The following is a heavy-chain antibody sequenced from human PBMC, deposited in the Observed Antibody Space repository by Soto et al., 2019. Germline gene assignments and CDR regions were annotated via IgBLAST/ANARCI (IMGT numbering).Heavy chain of an antibody. V-gene: IGHV4-30-4*01. J-gene: IGHJ4*02. CDR2: IYYSGST. CDR1: GGSISSGDYY. CDR3: ARYSAGLLYNADYFDY. D-gene: IGHD2-8*01. Sequence: SETLSLTCTVSGGSISSGDYYWSWIRQPPGKGLEWIGYIYYSGSTYYNPSLKSRVTISVDTSKNQFSLKLSSVTAADTAVYYCARYSAGLLYNADYFDYWGQGTLVTVSS.